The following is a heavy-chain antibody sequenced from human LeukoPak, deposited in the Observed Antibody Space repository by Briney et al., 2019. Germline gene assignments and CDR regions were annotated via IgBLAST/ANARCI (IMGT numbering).Heavy chain of an antibody. CDR3: ATVGPHGYSSGWSSPFDY. CDR1: GGSISSSSYY. CDR2: IYYSGST. Sequence: SETLSLTCTVSGGSISSSSYYWGWIRQPPGKGLEWIGSIYYSGSTYYNPSLKSRVTISVDTSKNQFSLKLSSVTAADTAVYYCATVGPHGYSSGWSSPFDYWGQGTLVTVSS. J-gene: IGHJ4*02. V-gene: IGHV4-39*07. D-gene: IGHD6-19*01.